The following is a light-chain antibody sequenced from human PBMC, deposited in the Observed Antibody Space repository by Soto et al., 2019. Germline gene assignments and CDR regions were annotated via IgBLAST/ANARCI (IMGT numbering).Light chain of an antibody. V-gene: IGLV2-14*01. Sequence: QSALTQPASVSGSPGQSITISCTGTSRDVGGYNYVSWYQQHPGKAPKLMIYEVSNRPSGVSNRFSGSKSGNTASLTISGLQAEDEGDYYCSSYTASSTVVFGGGTKLTVL. J-gene: IGLJ2*01. CDR2: EVS. CDR3: SSYTASSTVV. CDR1: SRDVGGYNY.